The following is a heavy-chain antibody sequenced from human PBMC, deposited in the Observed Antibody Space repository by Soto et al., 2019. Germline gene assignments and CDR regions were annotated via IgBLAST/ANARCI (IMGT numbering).Heavy chain of an antibody. CDR3: ARDLVGATI. D-gene: IGHD1-26*01. J-gene: IGHJ4*02. CDR2: ISSSSNYI. V-gene: IGHV3-21*01. CDR1: GFTFNSYS. Sequence: PGGSLRLSCAASGFTFNSYSMNWVRQAPGKGLEWVSSISSSSNYIYYADSMKGRFTISRDNAKNSLCLQMNSLRAEDKGVYYCARDLVGATIWGQGTLVNVSS.